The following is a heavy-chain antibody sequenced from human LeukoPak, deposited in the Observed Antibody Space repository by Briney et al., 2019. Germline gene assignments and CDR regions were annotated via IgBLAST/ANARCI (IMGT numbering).Heavy chain of an antibody. CDR1: GSSTSTYY. J-gene: IGHJ4*02. CDR2: IFYSGSA. D-gene: IGHD3-22*01. V-gene: IGHV4-59*01. Sequence: SETLSLTCTVFGSSTSTYYWTWIRQPPGKGLEWIGYIFYSGSAHYNPSLQSRVTISVDMSKNQFSLKLTSVTAPDTAVYYCARGAPSDSSGYRDPSFDYWGQGTLVTVSS. CDR3: ARGAPSDSSGYRDPSFDY.